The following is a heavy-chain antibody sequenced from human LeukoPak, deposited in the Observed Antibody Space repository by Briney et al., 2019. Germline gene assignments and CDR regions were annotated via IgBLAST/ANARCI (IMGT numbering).Heavy chain of an antibody. CDR2: ISGSGGGT. J-gene: IGHJ4*02. V-gene: IGHV3-23*01. CDR1: EITLSNYG. D-gene: IGHD3-10*01. CDR3: AKRGVVIRVFLVGYHKEAYYFDS. Sequence: QPGGSLRLSCAVSEITLSNYGMSWVRQAPGKGLEWVAGISGSGGGTNYADSVKGRFTISRGNPKNTLYLQMNSLRAEDTAVYFCAKRGVVIRVFLVGYHKEAYYFDSWGQGALVTVSS.